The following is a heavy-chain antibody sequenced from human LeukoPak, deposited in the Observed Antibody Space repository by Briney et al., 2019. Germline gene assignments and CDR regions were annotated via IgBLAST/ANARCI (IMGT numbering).Heavy chain of an antibody. D-gene: IGHD3-22*01. J-gene: IGHJ1*01. Sequence: GSLRLSCSASGFTFSSYAMPWVRQAPGKGLEYVSAISSNGGSIYYADSVKGRFTISRDNSKNTLYLQMSSLRAEDTAVYYCVKGQRYYDSSGYYSIEYFQHWGQGTLVTVSS. CDR2: ISSNGGSI. CDR3: VKGQRYYDSSGYYSIEYFQH. CDR1: GFTFSSYA. V-gene: IGHV3-64D*09.